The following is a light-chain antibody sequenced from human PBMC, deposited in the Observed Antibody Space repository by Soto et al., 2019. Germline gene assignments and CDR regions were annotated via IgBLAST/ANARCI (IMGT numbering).Light chain of an antibody. J-gene: IGLJ2*01. CDR3: LSFDSSLSVV. Sequence: QSVLTQPPSVSGAPGQRVTISCTGRSSNIGAGYDVHWYQQLPGRAPKLPIYGNTNRPSGVPDRFSGSKSGTSASLAITGLQAEDEADYYCLSFDSSLSVVFGGGTKLTVL. CDR1: SSNIGAGYD. V-gene: IGLV1-40*01. CDR2: GNT.